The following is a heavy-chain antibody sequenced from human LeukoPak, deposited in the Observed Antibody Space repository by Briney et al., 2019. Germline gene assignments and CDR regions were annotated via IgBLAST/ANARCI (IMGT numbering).Heavy chain of an antibody. Sequence: SVKVSCKASGGTFSSYAISWVRQAPGQGLEWMGGIIPIFGTANYAQKFQGRVTITADKSTSTAYMELSSLRSEDTAVYYCARGAHDYGDYGQTTYYYYYYMDVWGKGTTVTVSS. V-gene: IGHV1-69*06. CDR2: IIPIFGTA. D-gene: IGHD4-17*01. CDR1: GGTFSSYA. J-gene: IGHJ6*03. CDR3: ARGAHDYGDYGQTTYYYYYYMDV.